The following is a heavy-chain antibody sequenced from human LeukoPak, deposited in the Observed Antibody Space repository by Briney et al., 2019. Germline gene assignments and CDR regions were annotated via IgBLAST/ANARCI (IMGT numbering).Heavy chain of an antibody. CDR1: GGSISSYY. Sequence: SETLSLTCTVSGGSISSYYWSWIRQPPGKGLEWIGYIYYSGSTYYNPSLKSRVTISVDTSKNQFSLKLSSVTAADTAVYYCARDPGSPDAFDIWGQGTMVTVSS. CDR3: ARDPGSPDAFDI. D-gene: IGHD3-10*01. J-gene: IGHJ3*02. CDR2: IYYSGST. V-gene: IGHV4-30-4*01.